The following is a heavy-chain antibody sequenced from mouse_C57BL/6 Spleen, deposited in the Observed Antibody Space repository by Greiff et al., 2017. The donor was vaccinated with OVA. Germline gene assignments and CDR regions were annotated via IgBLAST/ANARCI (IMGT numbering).Heavy chain of an antibody. CDR3: APIYYDYGSFAY. V-gene: IGHV1-26*01. Sequence: VQLQQSGPELVKPGASVKISCKASGYTFTDYYMNWVKQSHGKSLEWIGDINPNNGGTSYNQKFKGKATLTVDKSSSTAYMELRSLTSEDSAVYYYAPIYYDYGSFAYWGQGTLVTVSA. CDR1: GYTFTDYY. J-gene: IGHJ3*01. D-gene: IGHD2-4*01. CDR2: INPNNGGT.